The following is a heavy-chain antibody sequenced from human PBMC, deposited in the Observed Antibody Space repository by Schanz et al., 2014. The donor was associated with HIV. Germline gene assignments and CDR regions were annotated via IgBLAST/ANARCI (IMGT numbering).Heavy chain of an antibody. V-gene: IGHV3-48*04. Sequence: LQLVESGGGVDQPGRSLRLSCAASGFIFNDYAMTWVRQAPGKGLECVSYMSYNSSAMYYADSVKGRFTISRDNSNNTLYLQMNSLTVDDTAVYYCARGRNGMGVWGPGTTVTVSS. CDR2: MSYNSSAM. CDR3: ARGRNGMGV. J-gene: IGHJ6*02. CDR1: GFIFNDYA.